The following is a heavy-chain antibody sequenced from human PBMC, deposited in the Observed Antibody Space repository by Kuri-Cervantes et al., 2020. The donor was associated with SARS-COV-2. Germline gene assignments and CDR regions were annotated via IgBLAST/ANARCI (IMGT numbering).Heavy chain of an antibody. D-gene: IGHD3-3*01. CDR2: IIPIFGTA. J-gene: IGHJ5*02. V-gene: IGHV1-69*05. CDR3: ATVRVTIFGVVIIGGWFDP. CDR1: GGTFSSYA. Sequence: LVKVSCKASGGTFSSYAISWVRQAPGQGLEWMGGIIPIFGTANYAQKFQGRVTITTDESTSTAYMELSSLRSEDTAVYYCATVRVTIFGVVIIGGWFDPWGQGTLVTVSS.